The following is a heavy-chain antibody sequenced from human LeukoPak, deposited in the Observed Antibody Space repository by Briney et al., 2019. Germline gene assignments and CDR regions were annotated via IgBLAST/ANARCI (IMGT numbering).Heavy chain of an antibody. CDR3: AREGGYCSGGSCRFFDY. J-gene: IGHJ4*02. CDR2: ISPSSSYI. CDR1: GFTFSSSS. Sequence: GGSLRLSCAASGFTFSSSSMNWVRQAPGKGLEFVSSISPSSSYIYYAHSVQGRFPISRHDAKNSLFLQMNSLRAEDTAVYYCAREGGYCSGGSCRFFDYWGQGTLVTVSS. D-gene: IGHD2-15*01. V-gene: IGHV3-21*06.